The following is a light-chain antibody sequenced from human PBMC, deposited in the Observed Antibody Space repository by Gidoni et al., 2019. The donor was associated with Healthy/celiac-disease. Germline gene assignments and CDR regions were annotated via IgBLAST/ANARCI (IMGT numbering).Light chain of an antibody. CDR1: QSFLYSSNNKNY. CDR3: QQYYSTPYT. V-gene: IGKV4-1*01. CDR2: WAS. Sequence: DIGMTQCPDSPAASLGDRTTINCKSSQSFLYSSNNKNYLAWYQQKPGQPPKLLIYWASTRESGVPDRFSGSGSGTDFTLTISSLQAEDVAVYYCQQYYSTPYTFGQGTKLEIK. J-gene: IGKJ2*01.